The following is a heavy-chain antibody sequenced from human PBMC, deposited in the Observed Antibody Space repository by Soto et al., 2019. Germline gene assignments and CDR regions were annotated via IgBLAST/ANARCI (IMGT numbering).Heavy chain of an antibody. CDR1: GGTFSSYA. D-gene: IGHD6-13*01. V-gene: IGHV1-69*13. J-gene: IGHJ4*02. Sequence: SVKVSCKASGGTFSSYAISWLRQAPGQGLEWMGGIIPIFGTANYAQKFQGRVTITADESTSTAYMELSSLRSEDTAVYYCARGREVGYSSSWPLDYWGQGTLVTVSS. CDR2: IIPIFGTA. CDR3: ARGREVGYSSSWPLDY.